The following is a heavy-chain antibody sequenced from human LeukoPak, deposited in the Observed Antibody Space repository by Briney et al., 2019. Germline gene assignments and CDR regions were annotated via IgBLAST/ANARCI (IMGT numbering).Heavy chain of an antibody. CDR3: ARLVGVATNNNCFDP. V-gene: IGHV4-59*08. CDR2: IYYSGST. Sequence: SSETLSLTCTVSGGSISSYYWSWIRQPPGKGLEWIGYIYYSGSTNYNPSLKSRVTISVDTSKNQFSLKLSSVTAADTAVYYCARLVGVATNNNCFDPWGQGTLVNVSS. D-gene: IGHD5-12*01. CDR1: GGSISSYY. J-gene: IGHJ5*02.